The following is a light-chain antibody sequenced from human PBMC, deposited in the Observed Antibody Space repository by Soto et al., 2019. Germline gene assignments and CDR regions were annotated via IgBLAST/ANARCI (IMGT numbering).Light chain of an antibody. CDR3: QSYDSSLSGSV. J-gene: IGLJ3*02. CDR1: RSNIEAGYD. CDR2: GNS. V-gene: IGLV1-40*01. Sequence: QSVLTQPPSVSWAPGQRVTVSSTGSRSNIEAGYDVHWYQQLPGTAPKFLSYGNSNRPSGVPDRFSGATSGTSASLAITGLQAEDEADYYCQSYDSSLSGSVFGGGTKLTVL.